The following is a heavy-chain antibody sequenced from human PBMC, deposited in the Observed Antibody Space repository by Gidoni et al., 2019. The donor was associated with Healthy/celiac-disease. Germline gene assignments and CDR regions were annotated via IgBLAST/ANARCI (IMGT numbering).Heavy chain of an antibody. CDR2: IVTAGDT. D-gene: IGHD6-13*01. CDR1: GFTFSSYD. Sequence: EVQLVESGRGLVQPGGSLRLSCAASGFTFSSYDMHWVRQATGKGLEWVSAIVTAGDTYYPGSVKGRFTISRENAKNSLYLQMTSLRAGDTAVYYCARGSGIAALVGGFDYWGQGTLVTVSS. CDR3: ARGSGIAALVGGFDY. J-gene: IGHJ4*02. V-gene: IGHV3-13*01.